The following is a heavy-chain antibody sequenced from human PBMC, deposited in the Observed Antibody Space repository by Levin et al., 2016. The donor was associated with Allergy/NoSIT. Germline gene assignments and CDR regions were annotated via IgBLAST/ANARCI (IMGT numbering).Heavy chain of an antibody. CDR1: GGSISSYY. Sequence: SETLSLTCTVSGGSISSYYWSWIRQPPGKGLEWIGYIYYSGSTNYNPSLKSRVTISVGTSKNQFSLKLSSVTAADTAVYYCASTLRWAFDIWGQGTMVTVSS. CDR2: IYYSGST. J-gene: IGHJ3*02. V-gene: IGHV4-59*08. D-gene: IGHD4-23*01. CDR3: ASTLRWAFDI.